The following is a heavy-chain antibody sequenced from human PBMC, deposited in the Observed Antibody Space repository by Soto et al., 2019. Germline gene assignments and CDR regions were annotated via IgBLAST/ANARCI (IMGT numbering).Heavy chain of an antibody. J-gene: IGHJ3*01. D-gene: IGHD1-1*01. CDR1: GLTISGKKY. CDR3: ATWHEREHAFDV. Sequence: DVQLVESGGGLIQPGESLRLYCAAFGLTISGKKYVAWVRQAPGKGLEWVSALYDVDGSFYADSVTGRFTTSSDSSKTTLYLQMNDLRPDDTVVYYCATWHEREHAFDVWGQGTMVTSSS. V-gene: IGHV3-53*01. CDR2: LYDVDGS.